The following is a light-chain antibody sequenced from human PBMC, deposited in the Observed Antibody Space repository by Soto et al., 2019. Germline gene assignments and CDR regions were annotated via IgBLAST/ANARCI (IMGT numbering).Light chain of an antibody. CDR2: EAS. V-gene: IGLV2-23*01. CDR3: FSYAGGSTYV. J-gene: IGLJ1*01. CDR1: GNDVGSYNL. Sequence: QSALTQPASVSGSPGQSITISCTGTGNDVGSYNLVSWYQHHPGKALKLMIYEASKRPSGVSNRFSGSKSGKTASLTISGLQAEDEADYYCFSYAGGSTYVFGTGTKVTVL.